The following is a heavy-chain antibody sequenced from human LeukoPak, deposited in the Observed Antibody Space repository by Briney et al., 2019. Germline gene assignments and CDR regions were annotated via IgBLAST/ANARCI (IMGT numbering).Heavy chain of an antibody. D-gene: IGHD2/OR15-2a*01. J-gene: IGHJ5*02. CDR3: ARALSHWFDP. CDR1: GSITSYY. Sequence: PSETLSLTCTVSGSITSYYWTWIRQPPGQGLEWIGYVYHSGDTNYNPSLKSRVTMFVDTSRNQFSLKLTSVTAADTAVYYCARALSHWFDPWGQGTLVTVSS. CDR2: VYHSGDT. V-gene: IGHV4-59*01.